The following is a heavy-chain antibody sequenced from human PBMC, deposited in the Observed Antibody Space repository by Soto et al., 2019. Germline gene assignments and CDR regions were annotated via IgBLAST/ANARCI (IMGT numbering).Heavy chain of an antibody. V-gene: IGHV4-39*01. CDR3: ASATWRSVGYYFDY. CDR1: GGSISSSSYY. J-gene: IGHJ4*02. D-gene: IGHD1-26*01. Sequence: QLQLQESGPGLVKPSETLSLTCTVSGGSISSSSYYWGWIRQPPGKGLEWIGSIYYSGSTYYNPSLKSRVTISVDTSKNQFSLKLSSVTAADTAVYYCASATWRSVGYYFDYWGQGTLVTVSS. CDR2: IYYSGST.